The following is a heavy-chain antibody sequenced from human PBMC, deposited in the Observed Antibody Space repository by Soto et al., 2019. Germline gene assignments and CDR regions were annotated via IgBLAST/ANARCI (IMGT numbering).Heavy chain of an antibody. Sequence: PSETLSLTXTVSGGSISSYYWSWIRQPAGKGLEWVGRIYTSGSTNYNPSLKSRVTMSVDTSKNQFSLKLSSVTAADTAVYYCARVAAAGTHFDYWGQGTLVTVSS. CDR1: GGSISSYY. V-gene: IGHV4-4*07. D-gene: IGHD6-13*01. CDR3: ARVAAAGTHFDY. J-gene: IGHJ4*02. CDR2: IYTSGST.